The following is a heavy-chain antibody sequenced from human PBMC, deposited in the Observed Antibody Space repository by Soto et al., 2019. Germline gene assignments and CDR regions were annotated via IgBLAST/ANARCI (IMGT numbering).Heavy chain of an antibody. J-gene: IGHJ4*02. V-gene: IGHV4-59*01. CDR2: IYYSGYT. D-gene: IGHD1-1*01. CDR1: GGSISSYY. Sequence: PSETLSLTCTVSGGSISSYYWSWIRQPPGKGLEWIGSIYYSGYTYYNPSLKSRVTISVDTSKNQFSLKLSSVTAADTAVYYCARTTFDDYFDYWGQGTLVTVSS. CDR3: ARTTFDDYFDY.